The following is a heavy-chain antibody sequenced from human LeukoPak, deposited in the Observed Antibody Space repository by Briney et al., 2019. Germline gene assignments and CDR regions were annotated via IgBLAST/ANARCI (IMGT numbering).Heavy chain of an antibody. Sequence: GGSLRLSCAAYGFTFSSYAMSLVRQAPGKGLEWVSAISGSGGSTYYADSVKGRFTISRDNSKNTLYLQMNSLRAEDTAVYYCAKDRGIAVAGTFYYWGQGTLVTVSS. D-gene: IGHD6-19*01. CDR1: GFTFSSYA. CDR2: ISGSGGST. CDR3: AKDRGIAVAGTFYY. V-gene: IGHV3-23*01. J-gene: IGHJ4*02.